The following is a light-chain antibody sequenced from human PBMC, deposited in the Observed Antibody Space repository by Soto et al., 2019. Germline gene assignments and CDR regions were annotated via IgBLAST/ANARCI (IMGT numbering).Light chain of an antibody. Sequence: DIQMTQSASALAASVGGRLTSTCQASQNINNYLNWYQQKPGRDPKLLIYDASNLEAGVPSRFRGSGSGTDFTFTISRLQPEDIATYYCQQYENLPTFGQGTRLEIK. CDR1: QNINNY. CDR3: QQYENLPT. J-gene: IGKJ5*01. V-gene: IGKV1-33*01. CDR2: DAS.